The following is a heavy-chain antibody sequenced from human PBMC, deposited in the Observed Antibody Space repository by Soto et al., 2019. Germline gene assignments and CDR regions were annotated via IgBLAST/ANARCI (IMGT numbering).Heavy chain of an antibody. Sequence: SVKVSCKASGGTFSSYAISWVRQAPGQGLEWMGGIIPIFGTANYAQKFQGRVTITADESTSTAYMELSSLRSEDTAVYYCASFPIAAAGIQPDYWGQGTLVTVSS. V-gene: IGHV1-69*13. CDR2: IIPIFGTA. D-gene: IGHD6-13*01. CDR1: GGTFSSYA. CDR3: ASFPIAAAGIQPDY. J-gene: IGHJ4*02.